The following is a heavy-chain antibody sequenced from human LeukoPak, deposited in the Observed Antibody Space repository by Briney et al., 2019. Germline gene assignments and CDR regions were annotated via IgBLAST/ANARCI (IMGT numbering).Heavy chain of an antibody. CDR1: GNSFTSYW. J-gene: IGHJ4*02. Sequence: GESLKISCKGSGNSFTSYWIGWVRQMPGKGLEWMGIICPGDSDTRYSPSFQGQVTISADKSISTAYLQWSSLKASDTAMYYCARLPGPYCSGGSCDTGKYYFDYWGQGTLVTVSS. D-gene: IGHD2-15*01. V-gene: IGHV5-51*01. CDR3: ARLPGPYCSGGSCDTGKYYFDY. CDR2: ICPGDSDT.